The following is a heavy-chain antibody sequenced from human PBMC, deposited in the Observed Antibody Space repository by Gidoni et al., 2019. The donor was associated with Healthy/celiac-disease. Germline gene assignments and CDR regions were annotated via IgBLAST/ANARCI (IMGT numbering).Heavy chain of an antibody. Sequence: EVQLVESGGCLVKPGGSLRLSCAASGFTFSSYSMNWVRQAPGKGLSWVSSISSSSSYIYYADSVKGRFTISRDNAKNSLYLQMNSLRAEDTAVYYCARGSSDAFDIWGQGTMVTVSS. V-gene: IGHV3-21*01. J-gene: IGHJ3*02. CDR2: ISSSSSYI. CDR1: GFTFSSYS. CDR3: ARGSSDAFDI.